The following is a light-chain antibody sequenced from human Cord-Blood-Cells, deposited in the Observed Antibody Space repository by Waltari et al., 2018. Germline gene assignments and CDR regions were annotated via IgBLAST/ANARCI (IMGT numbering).Light chain of an antibody. V-gene: IGKV3-20*01. CDR1: QSVSSSY. CDR3: QQYGSSPRT. J-gene: IGKJ1*01. CDR2: GAS. Sequence: EIVLTQSPGTLSLSPGARATLSCRAGQSVSSSYLAWYQQKPGQAPRLLIYGASSRATGIPDRFSGSGSGTDFTLTISRLEPEDFAVYYCQQYGSSPRTFGQGTKVEIK.